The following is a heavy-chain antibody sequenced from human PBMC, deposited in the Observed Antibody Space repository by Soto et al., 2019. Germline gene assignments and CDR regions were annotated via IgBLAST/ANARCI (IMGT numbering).Heavy chain of an antibody. D-gene: IGHD1-26*01. J-gene: IGHJ6*02. CDR1: GGTFSSYP. CDR3: ARVGHITNYGMAV. CDR2: IIPFCGTS. Sequence: QVQLVHSGAEVKKPGSSVKVSYEASGGTFSSYPINWVRQAPGQGLEWMGGIIPFCGTSNYAQKFQSRVTITADDSTSTAYMELRSLRSEDTAVYYCARVGHITNYGMAVWGQGTTVTVSS. V-gene: IGHV1-69*01.